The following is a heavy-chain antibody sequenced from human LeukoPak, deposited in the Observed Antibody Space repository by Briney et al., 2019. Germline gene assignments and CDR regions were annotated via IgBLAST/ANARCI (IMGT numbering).Heavy chain of an antibody. CDR2: IKQDGSEK. D-gene: IGHD4-17*01. J-gene: IGHJ4*02. CDR3: ARVERIIYGDYADY. Sequence: GGSLKLSCAASGFTFSSYWMSWVRQAPGKGLEWVANIKQDGSEKYYVDSVKGRFTISRDNAKNSLYLQMNSLRAEDTAVYYCARVERIIYGDYADYWGQGTLVTVSS. V-gene: IGHV3-7*01. CDR1: GFTFSSYW.